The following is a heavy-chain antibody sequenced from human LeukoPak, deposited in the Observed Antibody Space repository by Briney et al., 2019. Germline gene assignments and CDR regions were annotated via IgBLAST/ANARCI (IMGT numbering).Heavy chain of an antibody. V-gene: IGHV4-31*03. J-gene: IGHJ5*02. D-gene: IGHD6-19*01. CDR3: ARDLKLAVTGTRGTAVDP. CDR1: GGSISSGGYY. Sequence: SQTLSLTCTVSGGSISSGGYYWSWIRQHPGKGLEWIGEINHSGSTNYNPSLKSRVTISVDTSKNQFSLKLSSVTAADTAVYYCARDLKLAVTGTRGTAVDPWGQGTLVTVSS. CDR2: INHSGST.